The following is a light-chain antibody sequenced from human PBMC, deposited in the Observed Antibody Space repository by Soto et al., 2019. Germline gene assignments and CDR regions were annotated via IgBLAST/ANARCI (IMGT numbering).Light chain of an antibody. V-gene: IGLV2-14*01. CDR2: GVT. CDR1: NSDIGAYNY. CDR3: FSHRSGDSHV. J-gene: IGLJ1*01. Sequence: QSVLNQPSPLSWSPWQSINISFTGTNSDIGAYNYVSWYQQYPGKAPKLMIYGVTNRPSGVSNRFSGSKTGNTASLTISGLQAEDEADYYCFSHRSGDSHVLGTGTKVTV.